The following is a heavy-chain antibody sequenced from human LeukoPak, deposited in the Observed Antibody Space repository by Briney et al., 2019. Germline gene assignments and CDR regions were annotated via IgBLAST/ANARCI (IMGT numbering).Heavy chain of an antibody. V-gene: IGHV4-4*07. D-gene: IGHD5-18*01. CDR3: ARVPEDTAIGWFDP. Sequence: PSETLSLTCTVSGGSISSYYWSWIRQPAGKGLEWVGRIYTSGSTNYNPSRKSRVTMSVDTSKNQFSLKLSSVTAADTAVYYCARVPEDTAIGWFDPWGQGTLVTVSS. J-gene: IGHJ5*02. CDR1: GGSISSYY. CDR2: IYTSGST.